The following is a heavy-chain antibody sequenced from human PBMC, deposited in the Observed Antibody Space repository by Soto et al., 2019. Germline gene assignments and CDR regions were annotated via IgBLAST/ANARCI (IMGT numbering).Heavy chain of an antibody. CDR3: AGPPELTRIYDYHGMEV. D-gene: IGHD1-7*01. CDR1: DGSIGNYY. Sequence: SETLSLTCTVSDGSIGNYYWSWIRHPPGKKLEWIGYIYYSGSTNYNPSLKSRVTISVDTSKNQLSLKLYSVTTADTAVYYCAGPPELTRIYDYHGMEVWGPGTPVTVSS. J-gene: IGHJ6*02. CDR2: IYYSGST. V-gene: IGHV4-59*01.